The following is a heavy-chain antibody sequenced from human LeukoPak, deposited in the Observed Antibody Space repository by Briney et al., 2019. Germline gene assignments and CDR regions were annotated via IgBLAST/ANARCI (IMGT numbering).Heavy chain of an antibody. CDR2: ISAYNGNT. D-gene: IGHD3-3*02. Sequence: ASVKVSCKASGYTFTSYGISWVRQAPGQGLEWMGWISAYNGNTNYAQKLQGRVTMTTDTSTSTAYMELRSLGSDDTAVYYCARGGGHFWSGEGLDYWGQGTLVTVSS. CDR1: GYTFTSYG. V-gene: IGHV1-18*01. CDR3: ARGGGHFWSGEGLDY. J-gene: IGHJ4*02.